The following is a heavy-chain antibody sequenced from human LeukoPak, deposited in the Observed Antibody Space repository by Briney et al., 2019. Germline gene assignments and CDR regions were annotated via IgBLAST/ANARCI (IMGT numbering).Heavy chain of an antibody. Sequence: PGGSLRLSCAASGFTFRSSGMHWVRQAPGKGLEWVAFIQYHGRDKYYADSVKGRFTISRGNSKNTLYMEVNSLRAEDTAVYYCARGYFDWLYPFDYWGQGTLVTVSS. CDR3: ARGYFDWLYPFDY. J-gene: IGHJ4*02. CDR2: IQYHGRDK. CDR1: GFTFRSSG. V-gene: IGHV3-30*02. D-gene: IGHD3-9*01.